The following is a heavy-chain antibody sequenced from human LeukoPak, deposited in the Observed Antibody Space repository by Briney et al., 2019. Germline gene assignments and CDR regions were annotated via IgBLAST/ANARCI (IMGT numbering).Heavy chain of an antibody. CDR2: INPNSGAT. V-gene: IGHV1-2*02. CDR1: GYTFTGYY. J-gene: IGHJ4*02. CDR3: ASGASYYDSGSYYHDY. D-gene: IGHD3-10*01. Sequence: ASVKVSCKASGYTFTGYYIHWVRQAPGQGLEWVGWINPNSGATDYAQKFQGRVTMTRDTSISTAYMELSRPRSDDTAVYYCASGASYYDSGSYYHDYWGQGTLVTVSS.